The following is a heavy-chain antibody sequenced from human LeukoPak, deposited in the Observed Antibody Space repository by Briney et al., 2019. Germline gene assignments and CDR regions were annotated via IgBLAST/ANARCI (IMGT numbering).Heavy chain of an antibody. CDR3: ASQFGYCSSTSCGVEIDY. V-gene: IGHV1-3*01. Sequence: ASVKVSCKASGYTFTSYATHWVRQAPGQRLEWMGWINAGNGNTKYSQKFQGRVTITRDTSASTAYMELSSLRSEDTAVYYCASQFGYCSSTSCGVEIDYWGQGTLVTVSS. J-gene: IGHJ4*02. D-gene: IGHD2-2*03. CDR2: INAGNGNT. CDR1: GYTFTSYA.